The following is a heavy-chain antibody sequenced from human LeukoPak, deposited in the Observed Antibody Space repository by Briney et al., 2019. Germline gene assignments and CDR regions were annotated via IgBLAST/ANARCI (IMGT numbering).Heavy chain of an antibody. V-gene: IGHV1-8*01. D-gene: IGHD6-13*01. CDR1: GDTFTSYD. Sequence: ASVKVSCKASGDTFTSYDINWVRQATGQGLEWMGWMNPNSGNTGYAQKFQGRVTMTRNTSISTAYMELNSLRSEDTAVYYCARGGAAAAGTKYYYYYYGMDVWGQGTTVTVSS. CDR2: MNPNSGNT. J-gene: IGHJ6*02. CDR3: ARGGAAAAGTKYYYYYYGMDV.